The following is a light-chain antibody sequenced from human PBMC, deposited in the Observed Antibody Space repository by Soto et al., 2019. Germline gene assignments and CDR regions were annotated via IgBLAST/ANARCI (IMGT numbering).Light chain of an antibody. Sequence: QSVLTQPPSASGTPGQRVTISCSGSSSNIGSYTVNWYQQLPGTAPKLLIYSNNQRPSGVPDRFSGSKSGTSASLAISGLQSEDEADYYCAAWDDSLNVLYVFGTGTKVTVL. V-gene: IGLV1-44*01. CDR3: AAWDDSLNVLYV. CDR2: SNN. CDR1: SSNIGSYT. J-gene: IGLJ1*01.